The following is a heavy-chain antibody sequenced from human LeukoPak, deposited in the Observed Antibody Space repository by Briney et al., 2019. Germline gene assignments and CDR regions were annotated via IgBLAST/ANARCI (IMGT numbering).Heavy chain of an antibody. CDR3: AKDAGSITGTTSSD. J-gene: IGHJ4*02. D-gene: IGHD1-7*01. V-gene: IGHV3-23*01. Sequence: GGPLRLSCAASGFTFSSYAMSWVRQAPGKGLEWVSALCGRGGRTYSAASVKGRFTISRDNSKNTLYLQMNSLRAEDTAVYYCAKDAGSITGTTSSDWGQGTLVTVSS. CDR1: GFTFSSYA. CDR2: LCGRGGRT.